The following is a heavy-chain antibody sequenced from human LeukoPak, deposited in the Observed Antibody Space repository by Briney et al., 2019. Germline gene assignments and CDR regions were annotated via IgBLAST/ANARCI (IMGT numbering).Heavy chain of an antibody. CDR1: GFTFDDYG. D-gene: IGHD3-10*01. V-gene: IGHV3-20*04. J-gene: IGHJ6*03. Sequence: PGGSLRLSCAASGFTFDDYGMSWVRQAPGKGLEWVSGINWNGGSTGYADSVKGRFTISRDNAKNSLYLQINSLRAEDTALYYCARVEGSGSNEVYYYYMDVWGKGTTVTVSS. CDR2: INWNGGST. CDR3: ARVEGSGSNEVYYYYMDV.